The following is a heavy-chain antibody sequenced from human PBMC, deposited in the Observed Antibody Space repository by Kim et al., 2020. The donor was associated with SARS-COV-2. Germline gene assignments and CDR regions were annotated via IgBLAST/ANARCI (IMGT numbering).Heavy chain of an antibody. J-gene: IGHJ5*02. V-gene: IGHV1-69*04. D-gene: IGHD6-19*01. CDR3: ARELIQQWLVRGEGVGFDP. CDR1: GGTFSSYT. Sequence: SVKVSCKASGGTFSSYTISWVRQAPGQGLEWMGRIIPILGIANYAQKFQGRVTITADKSTSTAYMELSSLRSEDTAVYYCARELIQQWLVRGEGVGFDPWGQGTLVTVSS. CDR2: IIPILGIA.